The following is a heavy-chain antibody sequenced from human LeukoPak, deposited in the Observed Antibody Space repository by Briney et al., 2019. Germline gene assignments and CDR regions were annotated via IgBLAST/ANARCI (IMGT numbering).Heavy chain of an antibody. J-gene: IGHJ4*02. CDR3: AKAFAYSSSWAESYFDY. CDR2: ISWNSGSI. CDR1: GFTFDGYA. V-gene: IGHV3-9*03. Sequence: GGSLRLSCAASGFTFDGYAMHWVRQAPGKGLEWVSGISWNSGSIGYADSVKGRFTISRDNAKNSLYLQMNSLRAEDMALYYCAKAFAYSSSWAESYFDYWGQGTLVTVSS. D-gene: IGHD6-13*01.